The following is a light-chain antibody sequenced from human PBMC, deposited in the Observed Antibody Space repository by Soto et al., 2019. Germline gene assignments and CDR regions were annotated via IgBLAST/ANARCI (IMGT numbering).Light chain of an antibody. CDR1: QSISSK. CDR3: QHYGDSSWT. CDR2: GTS. J-gene: IGKJ1*01. Sequence: EIVLTQSPATLSLSPGERATLSCRASQSISSKLAWYQQKPSQAPRLLIYGTSNRAAGVPARYSGSRSGTDFTLTISRLEPEDVAVYYCQHYGDSSWTVGQGTKVDIK. V-gene: IGKV3-20*01.